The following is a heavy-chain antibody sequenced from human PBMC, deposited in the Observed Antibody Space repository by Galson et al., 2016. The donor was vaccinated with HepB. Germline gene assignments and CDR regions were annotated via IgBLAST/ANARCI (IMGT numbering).Heavy chain of an antibody. CDR3: ARGSSATLNYYYNGMDV. CDR2: ISAYNGNT. V-gene: IGHV1-18*01. CDR1: GYTFTSYG. D-gene: IGHD5-12*01. Sequence: SVKVSCKASGYTFTSYGISWVRRAPGQGLEWMGWISAYNGNTNYAQKLQGRVTMTTDTSTSTAYMDLRSLRSDGTAVYYCARGSSATLNYYYNGMDVWGQGTTVTVSS. J-gene: IGHJ6*02.